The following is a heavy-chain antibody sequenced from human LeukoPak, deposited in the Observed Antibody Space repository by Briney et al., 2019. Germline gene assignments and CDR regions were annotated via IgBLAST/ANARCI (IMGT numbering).Heavy chain of an antibody. CDR2: INTNTGNP. D-gene: IGHD4-17*01. V-gene: IGHV7-4-1*02. J-gene: IGHJ4*02. CDR3: ARESFPYGDYLFDY. Sequence: SVKVSCKASGYTFTSYAMNWVRQAPGQGLEWMGWINTNTGNPTYAQGFTGRFVFSLDTSVSTAYLQISSLKAEDTAVYYCARESFPYGDYLFDYWGQGTLVTVSS. CDR1: GYTFTSYA.